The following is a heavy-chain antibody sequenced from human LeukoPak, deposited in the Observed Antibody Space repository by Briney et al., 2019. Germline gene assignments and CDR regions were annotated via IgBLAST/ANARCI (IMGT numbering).Heavy chain of an antibody. CDR3: ARLPMIRGVTEYYFDY. V-gene: IGHV4-39*07. J-gene: IGHJ4*02. CDR1: GGSISSSSYY. CDR2: IYYSGST. D-gene: IGHD3-10*01. Sequence: PSETLSLTCTVSGGSISSSSYYWGWIRQPPGKGLEWIGSIYYSGSTYYNPSLKSRVTISVDTSKNQFSLDLYFVTAADTAVYYCARLPMIRGVTEYYFDYWGQGSLVTVSS.